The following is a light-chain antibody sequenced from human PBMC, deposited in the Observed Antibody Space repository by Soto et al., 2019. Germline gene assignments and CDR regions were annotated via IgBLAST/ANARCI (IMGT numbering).Light chain of an antibody. V-gene: IGKV1-33*01. CDR1: QDISNY. J-gene: IGKJ4*01. Sequence: DIQMTQYPSSLSASVGDRVTITCQASQDISNYLNWYQQKPGKAPKLLIYDASNLETGVPSRFSGSGSGTDFTCPISSLQPEDIATYYCQQYDNQLTFGGGTKVEIK. CDR2: DAS. CDR3: QQYDNQLT.